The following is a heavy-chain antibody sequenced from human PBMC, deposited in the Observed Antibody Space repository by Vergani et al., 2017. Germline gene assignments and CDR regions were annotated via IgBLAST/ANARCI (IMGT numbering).Heavy chain of an antibody. CDR3: AKDWWELRGGDAFDI. V-gene: IGHV3-23*04. CDR1: GFTFSSYG. J-gene: IGHJ3*02. D-gene: IGHD1-26*01. Sequence: VQLVESGGGVVQPGRSLRLSCAASGFTFSSYGMHWVRQAPGKGLEWVSAISGSGGSTYYADSVKGRFTISRDNSKNTLYLQMNSLRAEDTAVYYCAKDWWELRGGDAFDIWGQGTMVTVSS. CDR2: ISGSGGST.